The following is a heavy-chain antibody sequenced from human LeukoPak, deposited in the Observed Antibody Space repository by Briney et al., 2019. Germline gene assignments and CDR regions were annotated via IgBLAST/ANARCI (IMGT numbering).Heavy chain of an antibody. CDR1: GITFSRYA. D-gene: IGHD5-12*01. CDR2: IWYDGNNK. V-gene: IGHV3-33*01. J-gene: IGHJ4*02. CDR3: ARDLDIVATPQFDY. Sequence: GGSLRLSCAASGITFSRYAMHWVRQAPGKGLEWVAFIWYDGNNKIYADSVKGRFTISRDNSKDTLDLHMNSLRADDTAVYYCARDLDIVATPQFDYWGQGTLVTVSS.